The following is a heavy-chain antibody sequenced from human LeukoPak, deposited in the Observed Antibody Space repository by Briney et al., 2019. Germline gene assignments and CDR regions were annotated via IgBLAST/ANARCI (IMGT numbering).Heavy chain of an antibody. CDR2: IYYSGST. D-gene: IGHD3-9*01. CDR3: AREGGVMDDILTGYTTYYFDY. Sequence: PSQTLSLTCTVSGASISSGDYYWSWLRQPPGKGLEWIGYIYYSGSTYYNPSLKSRFTISVGTSKNQFSLKLSSVTAADTAVYYCAREGGVMDDILTGYTTYYFDYWGQGTLVTVSS. J-gene: IGHJ4*02. CDR1: GASISSGDYY. V-gene: IGHV4-30-4*01.